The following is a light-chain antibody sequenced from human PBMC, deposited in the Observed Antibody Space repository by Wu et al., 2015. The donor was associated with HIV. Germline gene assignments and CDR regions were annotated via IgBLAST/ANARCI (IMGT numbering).Light chain of an antibody. CDR2: GAF. CDR3: QQYVGAPLT. J-gene: IGKJ4*01. Sequence: EIVLTQSPGTLSLSPGETATLSCRASQTIGSSYLVWYQQKPGQAPRLLISGAFIRATGIPDRFSASGSGTDFTLTINRLEPEDFAVYFCQQYVGAPLTFGGGTKMEIK. CDR1: QTIGSSY. V-gene: IGKV3-20*01.